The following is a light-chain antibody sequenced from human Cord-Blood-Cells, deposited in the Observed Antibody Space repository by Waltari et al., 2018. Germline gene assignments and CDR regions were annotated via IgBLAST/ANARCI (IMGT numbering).Light chain of an antibody. CDR3: QSYDSSLSGYV. CDR2: GNS. J-gene: IGLJ1*01. Sequence: QSVLTQPPSVSGAPGQRVTISCTGSSSNIGAGYDVHWYQQLPGTAPKLLIYGNSNRPSGCPDRFSGSKSVTSASLAITGLQAEDEADYYCQSYDSSLSGYVFGTGTKVTVL. V-gene: IGLV1-40*01. CDR1: SSNIGAGYD.